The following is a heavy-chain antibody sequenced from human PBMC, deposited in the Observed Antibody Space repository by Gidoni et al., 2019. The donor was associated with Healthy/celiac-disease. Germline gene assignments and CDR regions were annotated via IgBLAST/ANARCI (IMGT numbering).Heavy chain of an antibody. V-gene: IGHV4-30-4*01. CDR3: ARATSEVPQGPAFDI. J-gene: IGHJ3*02. D-gene: IGHD1-1*01. CDR1: GGSISSGDYY. Sequence: QVQLQESGPRLVKPSQTLSLTCTVSGGSISSGDYYWSWIRQPPGKGLEWIGYIYYSGRTYYNPSLKSRVTISVDTSKNQFSLKLSSVTAADTAVYYCARATSEVPQGPAFDIWGQGTMVTVSS. CDR2: IYYSGRT.